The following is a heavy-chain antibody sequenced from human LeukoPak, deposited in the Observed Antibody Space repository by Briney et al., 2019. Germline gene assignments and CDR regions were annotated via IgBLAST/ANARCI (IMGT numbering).Heavy chain of an antibody. CDR3: ARVGGYSYPYWYFDL. CDR2: IYYSGST. V-gene: IGHV4-59*01. J-gene: IGHJ2*01. CDR1: GGSISTYY. D-gene: IGHD5-18*01. Sequence: SETLSLTCTVSGGSISTYYWSWIRQPPGKGLEWIGYIYYSGSTNYNPSLKSRVTISVDTSKNQFSLKLSSVTAADTAVYYCARVGGYSYPYWYFDLWGRGTLVTVSS.